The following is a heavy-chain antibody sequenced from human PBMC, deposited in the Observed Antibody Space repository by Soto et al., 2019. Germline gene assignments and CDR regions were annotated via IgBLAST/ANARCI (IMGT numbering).Heavy chain of an antibody. D-gene: IGHD3-22*01. J-gene: IGHJ5*02. V-gene: IGHV1-3*01. CDR3: ARARAVVTPKYNWFDP. CDR2: INAGNGNT. CDR1: GYTFTSYA. Sequence: ASVKVSCKASGYTFTSYAMHWVRQAPGQRLEWMGWINAGNGNTKYSQKFQGRVTITRDTSASTAYMELSSLRSEDTAVYYCARARAVVTPKYNWFDPWGQGTLVTVSS.